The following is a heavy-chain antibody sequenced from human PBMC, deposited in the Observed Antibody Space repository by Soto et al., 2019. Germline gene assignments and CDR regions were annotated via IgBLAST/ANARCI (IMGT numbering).Heavy chain of an antibody. CDR3: ARVVPYYDFWSGYEAPYYFDY. J-gene: IGHJ4*02. CDR2: IYYSGST. CDR1: EGSIISGGYC. Sequence: PSETLSLTCTVSEGSIISGGYCCSCIRQPPGKGLELIGYIYYSGSTYYNPSLKSRVTISVDTSKNQFSLKLSSVTAADTAVYYCARVVPYYDFWSGYEAPYYFDYWGQGTLVTVSS. D-gene: IGHD3-3*01. V-gene: IGHV4-30-4*01.